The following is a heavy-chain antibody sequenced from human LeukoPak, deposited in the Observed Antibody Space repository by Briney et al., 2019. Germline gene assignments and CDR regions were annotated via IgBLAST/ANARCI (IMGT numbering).Heavy chain of an antibody. CDR2: INPSGGST. D-gene: IGHD2-2*01. V-gene: IGHV1-46*01. Sequence: ASVKVSCKASGYTFTSYYMHWVRQAPGQGLEWMGIINPSGGSTSYAQKFQGRVTMTRDTSTSTVYMELSSLRSEDTAVYYCAREMPLDIVVVPAAMRRPLDYRGQGTLVTVSS. CDR3: AREMPLDIVVVPAAMRRPLDY. J-gene: IGHJ4*02. CDR1: GYTFTSYY.